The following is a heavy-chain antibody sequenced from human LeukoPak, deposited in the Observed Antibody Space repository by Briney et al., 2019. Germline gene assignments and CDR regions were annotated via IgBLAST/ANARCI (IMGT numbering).Heavy chain of an antibody. D-gene: IGHD3-22*01. CDR3: ARLGDYYDSSGHYYFDY. CDR2: IYYSGST. Sequence: SETLSLTCTVSGGSISSYYWSWIRQPPGKGLEWIGYIYYSGSTNYNPSLKSRVTISVDTSKNQFSLKLSSVTAADTAVYYCARLGDYYDSSGHYYFDYWGQGTLVTVSS. V-gene: IGHV4-59*08. CDR1: GGSISSYY. J-gene: IGHJ4*02.